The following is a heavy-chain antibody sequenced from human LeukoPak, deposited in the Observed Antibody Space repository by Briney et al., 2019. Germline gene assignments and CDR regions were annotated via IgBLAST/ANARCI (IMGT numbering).Heavy chain of an antibody. CDR2: INPSGGST. CDR1: GYTFTSYY. CDR3: ARDWRDYYFDY. V-gene: IGHV1-46*01. J-gene: IGHJ4*02. D-gene: IGHD3-3*01. Sequence: GASVKVSCKASGYTFTSYYMHWVRQAPGQGLEWMGIINPSGGSTSYAQKFQGRVTMTRDTSTSTVYMELSSLRSEDTAVYYRARDWRDYYFDYWGQGTLVTVSS.